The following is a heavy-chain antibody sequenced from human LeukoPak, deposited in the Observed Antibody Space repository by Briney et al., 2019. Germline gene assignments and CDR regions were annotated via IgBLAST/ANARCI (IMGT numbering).Heavy chain of an antibody. J-gene: IGHJ6*02. CDR3: AKFGLRYFDWSEADYYYYGMDV. CDR1: GFTFSSYA. CDR2: ISGSGGST. Sequence: GGSLRLSCAASGFTFSSYAMSWVRQAPGKGLEWVSAISGSGGSTYYADSVKGRFTISRDNSKNTLYLQMNSLRAEDTAVYYCAKFGLRYFDWSEADYYYYGMDVWGQGTTVTVPS. V-gene: IGHV3-23*01. D-gene: IGHD3-9*01.